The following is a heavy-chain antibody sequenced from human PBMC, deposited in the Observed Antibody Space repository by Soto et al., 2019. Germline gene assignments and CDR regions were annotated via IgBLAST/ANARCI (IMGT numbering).Heavy chain of an antibody. CDR2: IYYSGST. CDR1: GGSISSSSYY. D-gene: IGHD3-9*01. J-gene: IGHJ6*02. V-gene: IGHV4-39*02. Sequence: SETLSLTCTVSGGSISSSSYYWGWIRQPPGKGLEWIGSIYYSGSTYYNPSLKSRVTISVDTSKNQFSLKLSSVTAADTAVYYCARDWLDYDILTGSTNYYGMDVWGQGTTVTVSS. CDR3: ARDWLDYDILTGSTNYYGMDV.